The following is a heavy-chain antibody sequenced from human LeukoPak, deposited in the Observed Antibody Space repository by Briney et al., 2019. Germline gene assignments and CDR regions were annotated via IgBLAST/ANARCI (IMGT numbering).Heavy chain of an antibody. CDR2: IYSGGST. D-gene: IGHD3-10*01. J-gene: IGHJ4*02. CDR1: GFTVSSNY. CDR3: ARSLWFGELYFDY. V-gene: IGHV3-53*01. Sequence: PGGSLRLSCAAPGFTVSSNYVSWVRQAPGKGLEWVSVIYSGGSTYYADSVKGRFTISRDNSKNTLYLQMNSLRAEDTAVYYCARSLWFGELYFDYWGQGTLVTVSS.